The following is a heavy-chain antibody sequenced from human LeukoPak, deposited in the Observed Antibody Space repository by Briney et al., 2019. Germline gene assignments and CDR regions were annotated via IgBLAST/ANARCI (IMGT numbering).Heavy chain of an antibody. CDR3: ATGPDPLNYDFWSGFLYY. V-gene: IGHV1-24*01. CDR1: GYTLTELS. J-gene: IGHJ4*02. D-gene: IGHD3-3*01. Sequence: ASVKVSCKVSGYTLTELSMHWVRQAPGKGLEWMGGFDPEDGETIYAQKFQGRVTMTEDTSTDTAYMELSRLRSEDTAVYYCATGPDPLNYDFWSGFLYYWGQGTLVTVSS. CDR2: FDPEDGET.